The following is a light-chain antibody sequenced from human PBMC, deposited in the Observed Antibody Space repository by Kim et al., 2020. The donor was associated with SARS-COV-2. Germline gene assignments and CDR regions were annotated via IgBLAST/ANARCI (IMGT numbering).Light chain of an antibody. CDR2: GAS. CDR3: HQYGNSPYT. V-gene: IGKV3-20*01. CDR1: QGVNNNY. J-gene: IGKJ2*01. Sequence: LSPGERATLSCRASQGVNNNYLAWYQQKPGQAPRLLIYGASTRATGTPDTFSGSGSVTDFTLTISRLESEDFAVYYCHQYGNSPYTFGQGTKLEI.